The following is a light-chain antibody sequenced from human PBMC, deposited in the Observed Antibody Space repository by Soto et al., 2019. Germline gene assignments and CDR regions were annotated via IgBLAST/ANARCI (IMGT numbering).Light chain of an antibody. CDR3: QQRHNWPIT. CDR2: DTS. CDR1: QTIRGL. J-gene: IGKJ5*01. Sequence: EIGLTQSPATLSLSPGERATLSCRTSQTIRGLLNWYQQRPGQAPRLLIYDTSNRATDIPARFSGSGSGTDFILTISSLDPEDFGVYFCQQRHNWPITFGQGTRLDIK. V-gene: IGKV3-11*01.